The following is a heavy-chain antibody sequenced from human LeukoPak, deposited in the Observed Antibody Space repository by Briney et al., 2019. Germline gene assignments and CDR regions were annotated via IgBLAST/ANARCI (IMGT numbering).Heavy chain of an antibody. J-gene: IGHJ4*02. CDR1: EFPFSSHW. V-gene: IGHV3-74*01. CDR3: ARGIASSRSVAIDL. CDR2: LSGDGSTT. D-gene: IGHD6-13*01. Sequence: GGSLRLSCAATEFPFSSHWMYWVRQAPGKGLVWVARLSGDGSTTSHADSVKGRFTISRDNAKSTLFLQMDSLRVEDTALYYCARGIASSRSVAIDLWGRGTLVVVSS.